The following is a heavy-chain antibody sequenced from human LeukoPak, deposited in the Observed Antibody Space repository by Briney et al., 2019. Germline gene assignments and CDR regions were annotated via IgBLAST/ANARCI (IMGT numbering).Heavy chain of an antibody. J-gene: IGHJ5*02. V-gene: IGHV3-21*06. CDR2: ITSTSSAR. CDR1: GFSFRTSS. CDR3: PRLGTQVSAAGPWGWFGP. D-gene: IGHD3-16*01. Sequence: GESLRLSCEASGFSFRTSSMNWVRQTPGKGLEWVAAITSTSSARYYAASVRGRFAISSDNAKSTLYLQLSSLSAEDTAIYYWPRLGTQVSAAGPWGWFGPWGQGTPGNVFS.